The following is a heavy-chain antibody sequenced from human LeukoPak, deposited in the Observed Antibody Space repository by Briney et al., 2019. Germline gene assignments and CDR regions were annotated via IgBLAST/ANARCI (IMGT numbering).Heavy chain of an antibody. CDR2: ISGSGGST. V-gene: IGHV3-23*01. J-gene: IGHJ6*02. CDR1: GFTFSTYS. Sequence: GGSLRLSCAASGFTFSTYSMNWVRQAPGKGLEWVSAISGSGGSTYYADSVKGRFTISRDNSKNTLYLQMNSLRAEDAAVYYCAKVRDFYYYGMDVWGQGTTVTVSS. D-gene: IGHD4-17*01. CDR3: AKVRDFYYYGMDV.